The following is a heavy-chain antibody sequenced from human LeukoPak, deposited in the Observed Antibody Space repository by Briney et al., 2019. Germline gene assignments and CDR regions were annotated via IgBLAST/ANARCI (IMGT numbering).Heavy chain of an antibody. D-gene: IGHD2-2*02. CDR1: GYTFTRYY. V-gene: IGHV1-2*02. J-gene: IGHJ3*02. CDR3: AKDLTYRISRLVEYCSSTSCYMEGAFDI. Sequence: ASVKVSCKASGYTFTRYYMHWVRQAPGQGLEWMGWINPNSGGTNYAQKFQGRVTMTRDTSISTAYMELSRLRSDDTAVYYCAKDLTYRISRLVEYCSSTSCYMEGAFDIWGQGTMVTVSS. CDR2: INPNSGGT.